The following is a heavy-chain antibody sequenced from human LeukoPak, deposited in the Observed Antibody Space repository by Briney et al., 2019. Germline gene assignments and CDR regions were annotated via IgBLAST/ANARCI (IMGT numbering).Heavy chain of an antibody. CDR1: GVSISTYY. J-gene: IGHJ6*02. Sequence: PSETLSLTCTVSGVSISTYYWSWIRQPAGKGLEWIGRIYTSGNSNYNPSLTSRVTLSLDTSKNQFSLKLSYVTAADTDVYYCARGGPLRFLEWSNYYYYYGMDVWGQGTKVTVSS. D-gene: IGHD3-3*01. CDR2: IYTSGNS. V-gene: IGHV4-4*07. CDR3: ARGGPLRFLEWSNYYYYYGMDV.